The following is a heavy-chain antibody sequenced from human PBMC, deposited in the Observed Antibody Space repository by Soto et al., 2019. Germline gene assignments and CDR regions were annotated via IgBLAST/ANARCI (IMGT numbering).Heavy chain of an antibody. CDR2: VDSAGSGT. CDR1: GITFSGFW. CDR3: ATVFEH. Sequence: VPLVESGGGSVQPGGSLRLSCVASGITFSGFWMHWVRQVPGTGLVWVARVDSAGSGTSYADSVKGRFTISRDNAKNTLSLQRDSLRVEDTAVYYCATVFEHWGQGIPVTVSS. V-gene: IGHV3-74*01. J-gene: IGHJ4*02.